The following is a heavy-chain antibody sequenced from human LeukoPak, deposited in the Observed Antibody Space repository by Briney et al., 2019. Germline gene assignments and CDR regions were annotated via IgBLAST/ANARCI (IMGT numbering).Heavy chain of an antibody. CDR3: ARDWVYKIDY. D-gene: IGHD5-24*01. Sequence: TGGSLRLSCETAGFTFSSYVMHGVRRTPGEGLVWVSRISHDGIISYADSVKGRFTISRDNAKNTLILQMNSLRVEDTAVYYCARDWVYKIDYWGRGTLVTVSS. V-gene: IGHV3-74*01. CDR2: ISHDGII. J-gene: IGHJ4*02. CDR1: GFTFSSYV.